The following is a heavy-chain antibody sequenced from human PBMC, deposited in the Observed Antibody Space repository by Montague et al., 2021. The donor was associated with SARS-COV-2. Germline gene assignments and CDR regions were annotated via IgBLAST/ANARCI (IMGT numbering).Heavy chain of an antibody. J-gene: IGHJ4*02. CDR3: ARAPPISAVSSPRRNQFFFDY. CDR2: ISGGGVST. D-gene: IGHD2-2*01. CDR1: GFTFSSSA. Sequence: SLRLSCAASGFTFSSSAMSWVRQAPGKGLEWVSTISGGGVSTYYADSVKGRFTISRDNSKNTLYLQMNSLRAEDTAVYYCARAPPISAVSSPRRNQFFFDYWGQGTLVTVSS. V-gene: IGHV3-23*01.